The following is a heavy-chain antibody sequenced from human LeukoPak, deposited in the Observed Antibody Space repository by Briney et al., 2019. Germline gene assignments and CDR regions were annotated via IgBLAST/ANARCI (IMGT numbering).Heavy chain of an antibody. Sequence: GGSLRLSCAASGVTFAYAWMSWVRQAPGKGLEWVGRIKSKTDGGTTDYAAPVKGRFTISRDDSQNTVYLQMNSLTTEDTAVYYCTSLGGYFGSGSYSWGQGTLVTVSS. D-gene: IGHD3-10*01. CDR2: IKSKTDGGTT. J-gene: IGHJ4*02. CDR1: GVTFAYAW. CDR3: TSLGGYFGSGSYS. V-gene: IGHV3-15*01.